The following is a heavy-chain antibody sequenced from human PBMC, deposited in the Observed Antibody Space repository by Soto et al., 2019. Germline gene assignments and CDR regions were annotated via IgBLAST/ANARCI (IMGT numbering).Heavy chain of an antibody. CDR2: ISGSGGST. J-gene: IGHJ4*02. V-gene: IGHV3-23*01. D-gene: IGHD4-17*01. CDR3: AKHYGDYVCDY. CDR1: GFTFSSYA. Sequence: GGSLRLSCSASGFTFSSYAMSWVRQAPGKGLEWVSAISGSGGSTYYADSVKGRFTISRDNSKNTLYLQMNSLRAEDTAVYYGAKHYGDYVCDYWGQGTLVTVSS.